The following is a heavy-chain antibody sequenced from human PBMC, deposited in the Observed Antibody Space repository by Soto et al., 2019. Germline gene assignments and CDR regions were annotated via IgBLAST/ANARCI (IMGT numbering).Heavy chain of an antibody. J-gene: IGHJ6*03. CDR2: ISSSSSTI. Sequence: GGSLRLSCASSGFTFSSYSMNWVRQAPGKGLEWVSYISSSSSTIYYADSVKGRFTISRDNAKNSLYLQMNSLRAEDTAVYYCARGTYYYYYYMDVWGKGTTVTVSS. CDR3: ARGTYYYYYYMDV. V-gene: IGHV3-48*01. CDR1: GFTFSSYS.